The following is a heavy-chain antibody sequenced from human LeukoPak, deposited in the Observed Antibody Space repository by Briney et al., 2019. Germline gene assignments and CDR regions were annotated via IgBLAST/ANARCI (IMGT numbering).Heavy chain of an antibody. J-gene: IGHJ4*02. Sequence: ASVKVSCKASGYTFTGYYMHWVRQAPGQGLEWMGWINPNSGGTNYAQKFQGRVTMTRDTSISTAYMELSRLRSEDTAVYYCAMGVGAPEDLAVAADFDYWGQGTLVTVSS. D-gene: IGHD6-19*01. CDR1: GYTFTGYY. V-gene: IGHV1-2*02. CDR3: AMGVGAPEDLAVAADFDY. CDR2: INPNSGGT.